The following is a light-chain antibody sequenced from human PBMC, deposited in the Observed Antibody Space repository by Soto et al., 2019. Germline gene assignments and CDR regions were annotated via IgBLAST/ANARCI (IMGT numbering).Light chain of an antibody. CDR3: SSYTTHSVRV. CDR2: DVS. CDR1: SSDIGADNS. V-gene: IGLV2-14*03. Sequence: QSALTQPASVSGSPGQSITISCTGTSSDIGADNSVSWYQQHPGMAPQLMIYDVSYRPSGISSRFSGSKSGNTASLSISGLQAADEADYYCSSYTTHSVRVFGGGTKVTVL. J-gene: IGLJ2*01.